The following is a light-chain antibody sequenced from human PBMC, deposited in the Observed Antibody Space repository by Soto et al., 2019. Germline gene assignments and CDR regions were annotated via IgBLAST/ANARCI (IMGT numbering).Light chain of an antibody. V-gene: IGKV1-5*03. J-gene: IGKJ4*01. CDR2: KAS. CDR3: QQYNTYPLT. Sequence: DIQMTQSPSTLSASVGDSVTITCRASQSISPWLAWYQQKPGKAPTLLIYKASSLEGGVPSRFSGSGSGTDFNITISSLQPDDFAPYYCQQYNTYPLTFSGGTTVEIK. CDR1: QSISPW.